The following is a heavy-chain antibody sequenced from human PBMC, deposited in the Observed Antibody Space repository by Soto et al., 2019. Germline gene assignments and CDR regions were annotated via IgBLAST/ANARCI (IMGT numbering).Heavy chain of an antibody. CDR3: ARDRIGRFYAIDV. Sequence: EVQLVESGGAMVHPGGSLSLSGVALGLKLVAYAIPWVPQLAGKGREGVSAINWSGEMIAYADSVKGRSTISRDNAKNYVSLQINSLRPEDAALYYCARDRIGRFYAIDVWGQGTTVTVSS. V-gene: IGHV3-9*01. J-gene: IGHJ6*02. D-gene: IGHD2-15*01. CDR2: INWSGEMI. CDR1: GLKLVAYA.